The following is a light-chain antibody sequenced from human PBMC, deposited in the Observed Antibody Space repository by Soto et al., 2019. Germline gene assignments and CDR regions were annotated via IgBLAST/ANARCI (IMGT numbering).Light chain of an antibody. V-gene: IGKV1-5*01. CDR3: QQYNSYSLT. J-gene: IGKJ1*01. Sequence: DIQMSQSPSTLSASVGDSVTITCRASQNIRNWLAWYQQKPGKAPKLLIYDASSLESGVPSRFSGSGSGTEFTLTISSLQPDDFATYYCQQYNSYSLTFGQGTKV. CDR2: DAS. CDR1: QNIRNW.